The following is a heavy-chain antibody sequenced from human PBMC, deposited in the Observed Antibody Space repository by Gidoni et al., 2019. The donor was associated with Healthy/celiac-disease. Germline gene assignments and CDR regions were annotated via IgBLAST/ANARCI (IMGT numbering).Heavy chain of an antibody. CDR2: IIPIFGTE. J-gene: IGHJ4*02. V-gene: IGHV1-69*01. CDR3: ARELMTTVTTGAPFDY. Sequence: HVQLVQSGAEVTKPGSSVKVSCKASGGTFSSYAISWERQAPGQGLEWMGGIIPIFGTENYAQKFQGRVTITADESTSTAYMELSSLRSEDTAVYYCARELMTTVTTGAPFDYWGQGTLVTVSS. CDR1: GGTFSSYA. D-gene: IGHD4-17*01.